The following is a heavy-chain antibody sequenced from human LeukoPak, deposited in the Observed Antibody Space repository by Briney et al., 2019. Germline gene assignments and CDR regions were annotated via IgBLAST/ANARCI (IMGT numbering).Heavy chain of an antibody. CDR2: IYTSGST. V-gene: IGHV4-4*07. CDR1: GGSISSYY. CDR3: ARDYYDSSGYRNWFDP. D-gene: IGHD3-22*01. J-gene: IGHJ5*02. Sequence: PSETLSLTCTVSGGSISSYYWSWIRQPAGKGLEWIGRIYTSGSTNYNPSLKSRVTMSVDTSKNQFSLKLSYVTAADTAVYYCARDYYDSSGYRNWFDPWGQGTLVTVSS.